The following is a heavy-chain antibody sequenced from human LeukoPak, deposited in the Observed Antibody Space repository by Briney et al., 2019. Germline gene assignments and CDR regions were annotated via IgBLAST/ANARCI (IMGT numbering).Heavy chain of an antibody. D-gene: IGHD3-3*01. J-gene: IGHJ4*02. V-gene: IGHV3-49*03. CDR2: IRSKAYGGTT. CDR3: TRDAYYDFWSGYYYYFDY. CDR1: GFTFGDYA. Sequence: GGSLRLSCTASGFTFGDYAMSWFRQAPGKGLEWVGFIRSKAYGGTTEYAASVKGRFTISRDDSKSIAYLQMNSLKTEDTAVYYCTRDAYYDFWSGYYYYFDYWGQGTLVTVSS.